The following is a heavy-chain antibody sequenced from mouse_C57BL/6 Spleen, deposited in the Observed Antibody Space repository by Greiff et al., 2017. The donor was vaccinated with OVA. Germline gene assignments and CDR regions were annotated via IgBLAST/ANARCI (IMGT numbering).Heavy chain of an antibody. CDR2: IDPENGDT. CDR1: GFNIKDDY. D-gene: IGHD1-1*01. V-gene: IGHV14-4*01. Sequence: VQLQQSGAELVRPGASVKLSCTASGFNIKDDYMHWVKQRPEQGLEWIGWIDPENGDTEYASKFQGKATITADTSSNTAYLQLSSLTSEDTAVYYCTHGSRRAWFAYWGQGTLVTVSA. CDR3: THGSRRAWFAY. J-gene: IGHJ3*01.